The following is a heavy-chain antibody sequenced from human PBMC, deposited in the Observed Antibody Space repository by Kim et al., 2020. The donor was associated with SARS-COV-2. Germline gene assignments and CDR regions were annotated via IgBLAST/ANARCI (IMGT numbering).Heavy chain of an antibody. CDR3: ARGLLVVVVAATYWFDP. CDR2: INHSGST. V-gene: IGHV4-34*01. CDR1: GGSFSGYY. D-gene: IGHD2-15*01. Sequence: SETLSLTCAVYGGSFSGYYWSWIRQPPGKGLEWIGEINHSGSTNYNPSLKSRVTISVDTSKNQFSLKLSSVTAADTAVYYCARGLLVVVVAATYWFDPWGQGTLVNVSS. J-gene: IGHJ5*02.